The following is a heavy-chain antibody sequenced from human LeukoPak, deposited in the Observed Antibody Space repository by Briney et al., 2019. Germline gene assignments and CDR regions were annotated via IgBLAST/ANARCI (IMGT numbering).Heavy chain of an antibody. CDR3: TKDPGLFTRGWDGNF. CDR1: GFTFRNYA. D-gene: IGHD6-19*01. Sequence: GGSLRLSCAASGFTFRNYAISWVRQAPGKGLDWVSTIGGSGAKTFYADSVKGRFTISRDNSQNTVHLQMNALGAEDTAVYYCTKDPGLFTRGWDGNFWGQGTQVTVSS. J-gene: IGHJ4*02. V-gene: IGHV3-23*01. CDR2: IGGSGAKT.